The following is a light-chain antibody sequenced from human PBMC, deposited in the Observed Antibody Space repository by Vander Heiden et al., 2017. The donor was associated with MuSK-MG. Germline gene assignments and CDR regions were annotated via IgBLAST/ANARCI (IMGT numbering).Light chain of an antibody. J-gene: IGKJ4*01. Sequence: EIVLTQSPATLSLSPGERATLSCRASQVVTTYLAWYQQKPGRAPRLLIYDASNSANGIPDRFSGSGYVTDFTLTSSSREPEDFAVYYGQQRSTLVTFGGGTKVDIK. CDR1: QVVTTY. V-gene: IGKV3-11*01. CDR2: DAS. CDR3: QQRSTLVT.